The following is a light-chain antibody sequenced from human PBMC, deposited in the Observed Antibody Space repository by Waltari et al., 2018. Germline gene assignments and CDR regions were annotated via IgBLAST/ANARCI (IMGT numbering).Light chain of an antibody. CDR1: PSVLYSSNNKNY. CDR2: WAS. CDR3: QQYYSIPVT. J-gene: IGKJ4*01. Sequence: DIVMTQSPDPLAVSLGERATINCKSSPSVLYSSNNKNYLAWYQQKPGQPPKLLIYWASTRESGVPDRFSGSGSGTDFTLTISSLQAEDVAVYYCQQYYSIPVTFGGGTKVEIK. V-gene: IGKV4-1*01.